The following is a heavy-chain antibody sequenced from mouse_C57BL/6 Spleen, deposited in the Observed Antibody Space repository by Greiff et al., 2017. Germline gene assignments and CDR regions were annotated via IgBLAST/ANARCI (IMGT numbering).Heavy chain of an antibody. CDR3: ARLYGSSSYAMDY. J-gene: IGHJ4*01. CDR2: ISSGSSTS. Sequence: LVESGGGLVKPGGSLKLSCAASGFTFSDYGLHWVRQAPEKGLEWVAYISSGSSTSYNADTVMGRFTISRDNAKNTLFLQMTSLRSEYTAMYYCARLYGSSSYAMDYWGQGTSVTVSS. D-gene: IGHD1-1*01. V-gene: IGHV5-17*01. CDR1: GFTFSDYG.